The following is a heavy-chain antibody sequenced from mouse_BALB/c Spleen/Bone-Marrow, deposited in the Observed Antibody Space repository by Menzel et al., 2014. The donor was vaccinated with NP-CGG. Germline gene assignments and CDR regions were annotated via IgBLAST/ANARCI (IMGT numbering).Heavy chain of an antibody. D-gene: IGHD3-2*01. CDR1: GFTFFYYY. J-gene: IGHJ4*01. V-gene: IGHV7-3*02. CDR2: IRNKANGYTT. Sequence: QVESGGGLVQPGGFLTLSCATFGFTFFYYYMSWLRQPLGKALAWLGFIRNKANGYTTEYSASVKGRFTISRDNSQSILYLKMNTLRAENIATYSFAIDRKDSSGYYETMDYWCQGTSVTVSS. CDR3: AIDRKDSSGYYETMDY.